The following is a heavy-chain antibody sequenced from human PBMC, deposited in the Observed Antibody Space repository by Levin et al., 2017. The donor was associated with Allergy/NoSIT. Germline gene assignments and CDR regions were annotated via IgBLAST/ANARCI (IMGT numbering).Heavy chain of an antibody. V-gene: IGHV3-21*01. CDR1: GFTFSSYS. CDR3: ARDYYYDSSGYWLYYYYGMDV. Sequence: GGSLRLSCAASGFTFSSYSMNWVRQAPGKGLEWVSSISSSSSYIYYADSVKGRFTISRDNAKNSLYLQMNSLRAEDTAVYYCARDYYYDSSGYWLYYYYGMDVWGQGTTVTVSS. CDR2: ISSSSSYI. D-gene: IGHD3-22*01. J-gene: IGHJ6*02.